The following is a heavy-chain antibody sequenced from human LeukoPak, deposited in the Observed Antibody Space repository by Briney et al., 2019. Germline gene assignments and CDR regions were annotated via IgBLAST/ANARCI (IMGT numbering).Heavy chain of an antibody. Sequence: ASVKVSCKASGYTFTRYDINWVRQATGQGLEWMGWMNPNSGNTGYAQKFQGRVTMTRNTSISTAYMELSSLRSEDTAVYYCARGSVGFGELLRFDPWGQGTLVTVSS. D-gene: IGHD3-10*01. J-gene: IGHJ5*02. CDR1: GYTFTRYD. CDR3: ARGSVGFGELLRFDP. V-gene: IGHV1-8*01. CDR2: MNPNSGNT.